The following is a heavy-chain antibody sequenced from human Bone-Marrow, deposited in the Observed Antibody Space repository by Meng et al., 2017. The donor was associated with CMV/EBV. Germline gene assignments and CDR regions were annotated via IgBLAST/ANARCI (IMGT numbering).Heavy chain of an antibody. V-gene: IGHV3-23*03. CDR3: AKRVSSVGTISD. CDR1: GFTFSSYA. Sequence: GESLKISCAASGFTFSSYAMSWVRQAPGKGLEWVSVIYSGGSSTYYADPVKGRFTISRDNSKNTLYLQMNSLRAEDTAVYYCAKRVSSVGTISDWGPGTLVTVAS. D-gene: IGHD4-23*01. CDR2: IYSGGSST. J-gene: IGHJ4*02.